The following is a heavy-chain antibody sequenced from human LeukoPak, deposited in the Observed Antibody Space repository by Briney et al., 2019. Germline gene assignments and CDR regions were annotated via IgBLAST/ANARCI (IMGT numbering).Heavy chain of an antibody. Sequence: GGSLRLSCAASGFTFTNYWMHWVRQAPGKGLVWVSRINSDGSSTSYADSVKGRFTISRDNAKNTLYLQMNSLRAEDTAVYYCARGGVSQPFDYWGQGTLVTVSS. CDR3: ARGGVSQPFDY. J-gene: IGHJ4*02. D-gene: IGHD6-6*01. CDR1: GFTFTNYW. CDR2: INSDGSST. V-gene: IGHV3-74*01.